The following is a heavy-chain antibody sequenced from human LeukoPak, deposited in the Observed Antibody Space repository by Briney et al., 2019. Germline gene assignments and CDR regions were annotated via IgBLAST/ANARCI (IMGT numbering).Heavy chain of an antibody. CDR3: AKDHDSRHFDY. Sequence: PGGSLRLSCAASGFTVSSNYMSWVRQAPGKGLEWVSVIYSGGSTYYADSVKGRFTISRDNSKNTLYLQMNSLRAEDTAVYYCAKDHDSRHFDYWGQGTLVTVSS. D-gene: IGHD3-22*01. CDR1: GFTVSSNY. V-gene: IGHV3-53*01. J-gene: IGHJ4*02. CDR2: IYSGGST.